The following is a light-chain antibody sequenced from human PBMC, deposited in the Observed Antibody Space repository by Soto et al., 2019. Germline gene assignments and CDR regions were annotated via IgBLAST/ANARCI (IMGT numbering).Light chain of an antibody. CDR1: TFNIGKNA. J-gene: IGLJ3*02. CDR2: YDD. Sequence: QSMLTQPPSVSEAPRQRVTISCSGNTFNIGKNAVNWYQQVPGKAPRLLVSYDDLKPSGVSDRFSGSKSGTSAYLAISGLQSEDEADYYCAAWDDSLNALVFGGGTQLTVL. V-gene: IGLV1-36*01. CDR3: AAWDDSLNALV.